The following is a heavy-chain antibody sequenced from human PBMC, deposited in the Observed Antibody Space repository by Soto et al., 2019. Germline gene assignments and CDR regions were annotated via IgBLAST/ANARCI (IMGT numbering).Heavy chain of an antibody. V-gene: IGHV4-59*01. CDR1: GGSISSYY. CDR2: IYYSGST. Sequence: SETLSLTCTVSGGSISSYYWSWIRQPPGKGLEWIGYIYYSGSTNYNPSLKSRVTISVDTSKNQFSLKLSSVTAADTAVYYCAGREYNWFDPWGQGTLVTVSS. J-gene: IGHJ5*02. CDR3: AGREYNWFDP.